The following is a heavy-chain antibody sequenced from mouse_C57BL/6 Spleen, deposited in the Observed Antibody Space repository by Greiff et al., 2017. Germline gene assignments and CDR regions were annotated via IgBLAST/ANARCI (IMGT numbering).Heavy chain of an antibody. CDR3: ARRELGRLDY. CDR1: GYTFTSYW. D-gene: IGHD4-1*01. CDR2: IYPGDGDT. J-gene: IGHJ2*01. Sequence: VQLQQPGTELVKPGASVKLSCKASGYTFTSYWMHWVKQRPGKGLEWIGQIYPGDGDTNYNGKFKGKATLTADKSSSTAYMQLSSLTSEDSAVYFCARRELGRLDYWGQGTTLTVSS. V-gene: IGHV1-80*01.